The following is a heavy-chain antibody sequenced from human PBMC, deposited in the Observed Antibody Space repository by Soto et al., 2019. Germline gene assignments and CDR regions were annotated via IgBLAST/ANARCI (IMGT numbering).Heavy chain of an antibody. J-gene: IGHJ3*02. Sequence: ASVKVSCKASGYTFTSYDINWVRQATGQGLEWMGWMNPNSGNTGYAQKFQGRATMTRNTSISTAYMELSSLRSEDTAVYYCAGDGNKRNAFDIWGQGTMVTVSS. CDR1: GYTFTSYD. CDR2: MNPNSGNT. V-gene: IGHV1-8*01. CDR3: AGDGNKRNAFDI.